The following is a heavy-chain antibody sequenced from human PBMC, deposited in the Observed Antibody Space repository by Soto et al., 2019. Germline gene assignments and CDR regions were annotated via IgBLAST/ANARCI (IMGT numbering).Heavy chain of an antibody. V-gene: IGHV4-34*01. D-gene: IGHD6-6*01. CDR1: GGSFSGYY. Sequence: QVQLQQWGAGLLKPSETLSLTCAVYGGSFSGYYWSWIRQPPGKGLEWIGEINHSGSTNSNPSLKSRVTISADTSASQFSLKLSSVTAADTAVYYCARGFASIAARFGWFDPWGQGTLVTVSS. CDR2: INHSGST. CDR3: ARGFASIAARFGWFDP. J-gene: IGHJ5*02.